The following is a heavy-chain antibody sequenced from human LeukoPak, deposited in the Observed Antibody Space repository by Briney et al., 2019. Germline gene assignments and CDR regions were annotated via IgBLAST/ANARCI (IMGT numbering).Heavy chain of an antibody. J-gene: IGHJ5*02. D-gene: IGHD3-10*01. Sequence: PGGSLRLSCAASGFTFNLYWIHWVRQAPGKGLEWLSRISVDGTTTNYADSVKGRFTISRDNAKNTLYLQMNSLRVDDTAVYYCARDSRYYYGSGSYQPYWFDPWGQGTLVTVSS. CDR2: ISVDGTTT. CDR1: GFTFNLYW. CDR3: ARDSRYYYGSGSYQPYWFDP. V-gene: IGHV3-74*01.